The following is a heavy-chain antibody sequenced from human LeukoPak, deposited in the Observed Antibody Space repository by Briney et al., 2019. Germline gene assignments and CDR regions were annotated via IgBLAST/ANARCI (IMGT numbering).Heavy chain of an antibody. CDR1: GYRFTSYG. CDR2: ISANDGSA. Sequence: GASVKVSCKASGYRFTSYGISWVRQAPGQGLGWMGWISANDGSANYTRKLQGRVTMTTDTSTSTTYMEIRDLRSDDTAVYYCARGVVVHYTWFDPWGQGTLVTVSS. D-gene: IGHD2-2*01. V-gene: IGHV1-18*01. J-gene: IGHJ5*02. CDR3: ARGVVVHYTWFDP.